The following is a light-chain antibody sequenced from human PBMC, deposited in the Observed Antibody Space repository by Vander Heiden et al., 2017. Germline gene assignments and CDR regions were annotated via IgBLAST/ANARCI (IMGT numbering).Light chain of an antibody. CDR2: WAS. J-gene: IGKJ3*01. CDR1: QSVLYSSNNKNY. V-gene: IGKV4-1*01. CDR3: QQYFTTPVT. Sequence: DIVMTQSPDSLAVSLGERATINCKSSQSVLYSSNNKNYLAWYQQRPGQPPKLLFYWASTRESGVPDRFSGSGSGTDFTLTISSLQAEDVAVYYCQQYFTTPVTFGPGTKVGIK.